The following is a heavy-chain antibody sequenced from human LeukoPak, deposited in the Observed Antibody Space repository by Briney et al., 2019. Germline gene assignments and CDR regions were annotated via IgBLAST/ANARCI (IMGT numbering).Heavy chain of an antibody. J-gene: IGHJ5*02. D-gene: IGHD2-15*01. CDR2: INSDGSST. V-gene: IGHV3-74*01. CDR1: GFTFSSYW. CDR3: ARDPRNVGLAP. Sequence: GGSLRLSCAASGFTFSSYWMHWVRQAPGKGLVWVSRINSDGSSTSYADSVKGRFTMSRDNVKNTLYFQMNSLRVEDTAVYYCARDPRNVGLAPWGQGTLVTVSS.